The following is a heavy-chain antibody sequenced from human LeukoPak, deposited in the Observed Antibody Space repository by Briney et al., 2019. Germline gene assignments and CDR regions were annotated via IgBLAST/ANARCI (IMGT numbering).Heavy chain of an antibody. CDR2: ISAYNGNT. V-gene: IGHV1-18*04. J-gene: IGHJ4*02. Sequence: ASVKVSCKASGYTFTDYYMYWVRQAPGQGLEWMGWISAYNGNTNYAQKLQGRVTMTTDTSTSTAYMELRSLRSDDTAVYYCARVECSSTSCYDHYWGQGTLVTVSS. CDR3: ARVECSSTSCYDHY. D-gene: IGHD2-2*01. CDR1: GYTFTDYY.